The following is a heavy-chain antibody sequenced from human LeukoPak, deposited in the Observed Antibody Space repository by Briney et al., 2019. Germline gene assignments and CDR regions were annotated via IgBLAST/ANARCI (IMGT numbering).Heavy chain of an antibody. CDR2: MNPNSGNT. D-gene: IGHD3-9*01. CDR3: ARGVIGRYFDWLLLAYYYYYYMDV. V-gene: IGHV1-8*02. CDR1: GYTFTSYD. Sequence: ASVKVSCKASGYTFTSYDINWVRQAAGQGLEWMGWMNPNSGNTGYAQKFQGRVTMTRNTSISTAYMELSSLKSEDTAVYYCARGVIGRYFDWLLLAYYYYYYMDVWGKGTTVTVSS. J-gene: IGHJ6*03.